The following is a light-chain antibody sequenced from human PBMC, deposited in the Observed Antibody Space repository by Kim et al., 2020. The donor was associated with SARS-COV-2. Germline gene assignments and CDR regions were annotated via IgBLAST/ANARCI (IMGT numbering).Light chain of an antibody. J-gene: IGKJ2*01. CDR1: QSISTW. CDR2: KAS. V-gene: IGKV1-5*03. Sequence: DIQMTQSPSTLSASVGDRVTITCRASQSISTWLAWYQQKPGKAPKLLIYKASSLQGGVPSRFSGSGSGTEFTLTISGLMPDDFATYYCQHYSTDLYTFGQGTKVEIK. CDR3: QHYSTDLYT.